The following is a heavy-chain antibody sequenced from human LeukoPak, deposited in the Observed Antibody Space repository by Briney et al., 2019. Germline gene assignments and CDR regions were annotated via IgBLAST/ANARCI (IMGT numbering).Heavy chain of an antibody. Sequence: KSSETLSLTCSVSGGSISSSNYYWGWIRQPPGKGLEWVGSIHSNGGAYSNPSLKSRVAISLDTSKNQFSLNLTSVTAADTAVFYCASQRYYYVTTDHYYNHYFDYWGQGTLVTVSS. J-gene: IGHJ4*02. CDR3: ASQRYYYVTTDHYYNHYFDY. CDR1: GGSISSSNYY. CDR2: IHSNGGA. D-gene: IGHD3-22*01. V-gene: IGHV4-39*01.